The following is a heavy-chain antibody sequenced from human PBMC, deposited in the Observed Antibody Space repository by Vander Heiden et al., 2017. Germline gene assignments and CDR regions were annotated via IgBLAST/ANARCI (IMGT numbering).Heavy chain of an antibody. CDR3: ARPYYDFWTGYPSFYFDL. CDR1: GFSSSTYS. D-gene: IGHD3-3*01. V-gene: IGHV3-30*03. Sequence: QVKLVESGGGVVQPGRSLRLSCEASGFSSSTYSMHWVRQAPGRGVGWVAVISYDGPAEAYADSVRGRFTVSRDNSRNTLYLQVNSLRAEDTALYYCARPYYDFWTGYPSFYFDLWGQGTLVTVSS. CDR2: ISYDGPAE. J-gene: IGHJ4*02.